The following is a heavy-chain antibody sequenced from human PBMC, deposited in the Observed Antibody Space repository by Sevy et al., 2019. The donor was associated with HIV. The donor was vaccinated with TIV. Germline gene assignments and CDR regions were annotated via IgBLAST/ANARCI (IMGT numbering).Heavy chain of an antibody. Sequence: SETLSLTCAVHDGSFSGYYWNWIRQLPGKGLEWIGEINESGITYYNPSLKSRVTISVDTSKNQFSLKLSSVTAADTAVYYCARTSVRYCTGGVCYTGNWFDPWGQGTLVTVSS. V-gene: IGHV4-34*01. CDR2: INESGIT. CDR1: DGSFSGYY. J-gene: IGHJ5*02. D-gene: IGHD2-8*02. CDR3: ARTSVRYCTGGVCYTGNWFDP.